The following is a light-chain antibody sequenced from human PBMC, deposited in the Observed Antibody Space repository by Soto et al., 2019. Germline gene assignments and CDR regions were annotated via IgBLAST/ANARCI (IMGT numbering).Light chain of an antibody. J-gene: IGKJ1*01. CDR2: GAS. V-gene: IGKV3-15*01. CDR1: QSVSSN. CDR3: QQYNNWPG. Sequence: EIVMTQSPATLSVSPGERATLSCRASQSVSSNLAWYQQKPGQAPRLLIYGASTRATGIPARFSGSGSGTEFTLTISSLHSEDFAVYYCQQYNNWPGFGQGTKVEIK.